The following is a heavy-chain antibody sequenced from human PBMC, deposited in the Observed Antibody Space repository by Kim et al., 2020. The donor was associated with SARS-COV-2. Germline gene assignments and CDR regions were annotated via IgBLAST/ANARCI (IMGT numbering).Heavy chain of an antibody. Sequence: SETLSLTCAVYGGSFSGYYWSWIRQPPGKGLEWIGEINHSGSTNYNPSLKSRVTISVDTSKNQFSLKLSSVTAADTAVYYCARAIAAAGIPVDYCGQRTLVTVSS. V-gene: IGHV4-34*01. CDR3: ARAIAAAGIPVDY. CDR1: GGSFSGYY. D-gene: IGHD6-13*01. J-gene: IGHJ4*02. CDR2: INHSGST.